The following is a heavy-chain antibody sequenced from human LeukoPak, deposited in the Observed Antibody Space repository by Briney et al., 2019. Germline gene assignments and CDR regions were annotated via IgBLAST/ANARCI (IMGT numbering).Heavy chain of an antibody. Sequence: PGGSLRLSCAASGYTFSSYSMNWVRQAPGKGLEWVSAISGSGGTTSYAGSVKGRFTISRDISENTLYLQMNSLRAEDTAIYYCAKTSSGHYYFDYWGQGTLVTVSS. V-gene: IGHV3-23*01. J-gene: IGHJ4*02. CDR2: ISGSGGTT. CDR3: AKTSSGHYYFDY. CDR1: GYTFSSYS. D-gene: IGHD6-19*01.